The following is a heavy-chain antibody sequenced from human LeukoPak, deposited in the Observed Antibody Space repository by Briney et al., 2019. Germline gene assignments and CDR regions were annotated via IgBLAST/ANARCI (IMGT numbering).Heavy chain of an antibody. D-gene: IGHD4-17*01. CDR2: ISGSGGST. CDR1: GFTFSSYA. J-gene: IGHJ6*02. CDR3: AKYGFVNYYYGMDV. V-gene: IGHV3-23*01. Sequence: GGSLRLSCAASGFTFSSYAMSWVRQAPGKGLEWVSAISGSGGSTYYADSVKGRFTISRDNSKNTLYLQMNSLRAEDTAVYYCAKYGFVNYYYGMDVWGQGTLVTVSS.